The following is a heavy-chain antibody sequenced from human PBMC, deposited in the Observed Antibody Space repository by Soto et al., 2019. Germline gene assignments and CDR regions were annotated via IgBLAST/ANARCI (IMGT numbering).Heavy chain of an antibody. D-gene: IGHD3-10*01. CDR3: GTQPGGGGY. V-gene: IGHV3-53*01. Sequence: EVQLVESGGGLIQPGGSLRLSCAVSGFTVSNNYMSWVRQAPGKGLEGVSVIYSGGYTAYGDSVKGRFTISRDNSKNTIFLKMKRRGPDAAAVFCGGTQPGGGGYWGQGTLVTVSS. J-gene: IGHJ4*02. CDR2: IYSGGYT. CDR1: GFTVSNNY.